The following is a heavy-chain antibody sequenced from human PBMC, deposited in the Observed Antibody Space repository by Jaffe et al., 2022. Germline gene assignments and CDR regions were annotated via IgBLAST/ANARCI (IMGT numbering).Heavy chain of an antibody. Sequence: EVQLVESGGVVVQPGGSLRLSCAASGFTFDDYAMHWVRQAPGKGLEWVSLISWDGGSTYYADSVKGRFTISRDNSKNSLYLQMNSLRAEDTALYYCAKDIVGWHNPLKAFDIWGQGTMVTVSS. CDR3: AKDIVGWHNPLKAFDI. J-gene: IGHJ3*02. D-gene: IGHD1-26*01. V-gene: IGHV3-43D*04. CDR2: ISWDGGST. CDR1: GFTFDDYA.